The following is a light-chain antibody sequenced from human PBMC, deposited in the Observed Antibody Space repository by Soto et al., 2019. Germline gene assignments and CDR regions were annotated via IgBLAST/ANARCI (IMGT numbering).Light chain of an antibody. CDR1: QSVSSSY. J-gene: IGKJ1*01. CDR3: QPDGSSRT. Sequence: EIVLTQSPGTLSLSPGERATLSCSASQSVSSSYLAWYQQKPGQAPMRLIYGASSRATGIPDRFSGSGSGPECTLTSSRLEPEDFAVYYCQPDGSSRTFGQGTNVELK. CDR2: GAS. V-gene: IGKV3-20*01.